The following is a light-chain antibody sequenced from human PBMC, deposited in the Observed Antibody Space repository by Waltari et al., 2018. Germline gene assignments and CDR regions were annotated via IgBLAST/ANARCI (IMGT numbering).Light chain of an antibody. J-gene: IGKJ4*01. V-gene: IGKV3-15*01. CDR1: QNIDNN. CDR2: GAS. Sequence: EVVMTQSPAALSVSPGERVTLSCKASQNIDNNLAWSQQKPGQSPRLLIYGASTRATGVPARFSGSGSGTEFTLTISSLQSEDCAVFYCQQYNRWPPLTFGGGTKVETK. CDR3: QQYNRWPPLT.